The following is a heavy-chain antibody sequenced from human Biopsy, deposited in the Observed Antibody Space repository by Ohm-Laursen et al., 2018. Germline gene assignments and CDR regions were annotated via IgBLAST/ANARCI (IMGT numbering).Heavy chain of an antibody. J-gene: IGHJ4*02. CDR2: ISNSGNT. V-gene: IGHV4-59*08. Sequence: TLSLTCTVSGDSINSSYWSWIRQAPGKGLEWIGFISNSGNTNYNPSLKSRVTISADTSKNQFSLKLGSVTVADTAVFYCARRGSGGRSFDYWSQGSLVTVSS. D-gene: IGHD2-15*01. CDR3: ARRGSGGRSFDY. CDR1: GDSINSSY.